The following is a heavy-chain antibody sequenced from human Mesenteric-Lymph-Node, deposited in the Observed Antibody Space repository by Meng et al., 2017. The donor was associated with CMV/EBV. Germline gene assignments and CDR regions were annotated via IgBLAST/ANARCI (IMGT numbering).Heavy chain of an antibody. D-gene: IGHD1-26*01. J-gene: IGHJ3*02. CDR1: VGSISSGDYY. CDR2: IYYSGST. Sequence: SETLSLTCTVSVGSISSGDYYWSWIRQPPGKGLEWIGYIYYSGSTYYNPSLKSRVTISVDTSKNQFSLKLSSVTAADTAVYYCARVASGSYQGAFDIWGQGTMVTRLL. V-gene: IGHV4-30-4*08. CDR3: ARVASGSYQGAFDI.